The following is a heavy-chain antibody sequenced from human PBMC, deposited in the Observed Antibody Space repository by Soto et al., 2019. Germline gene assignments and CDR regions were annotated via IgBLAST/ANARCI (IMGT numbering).Heavy chain of an antibody. V-gene: IGHV3-30-3*01. Sequence: QVQLVESGGGVVQPGRSLRLSWAASGFTFSSYAMHWVRQAPGKGLERVAVISYDGSNKYYADSVKGRFTISRDNSKHTLDLQMNSLRAEDTAVYYCARDPLWGTAMVHWCFDLWGRGTLGTVAS. CDR2: ISYDGSNK. CDR3: ARDPLWGTAMVHWCFDL. J-gene: IGHJ2*01. CDR1: GFTFSSYA. D-gene: IGHD5-18*01.